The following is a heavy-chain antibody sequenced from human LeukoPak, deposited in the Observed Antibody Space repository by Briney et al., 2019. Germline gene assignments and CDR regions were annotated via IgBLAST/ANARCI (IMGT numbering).Heavy chain of an antibody. V-gene: IGHV4-61*02. J-gene: IGHJ4*02. CDR3: ARGHDYGDPPPLDY. CDR2: VYTSGST. D-gene: IGHD4-17*01. Sequence: PSETLSLTCTVSGGSISSGSYYWSWIRQPAGKGLEWIGRVYTSGSTNYNPSLKSRVTISVDTSKNQFSLKLRSVTAADTAVYYCARGHDYGDPPPLDYWGQGTLVTVSS. CDR1: GGSISSGSYY.